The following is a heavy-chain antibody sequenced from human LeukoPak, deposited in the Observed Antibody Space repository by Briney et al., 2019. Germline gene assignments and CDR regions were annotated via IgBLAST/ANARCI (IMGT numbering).Heavy chain of an antibody. Sequence: SETLSLTCTVSGGSISSSSYYWGWSRKPPGKGLEWIGSIYYSGSTYYNPSLKSRVTISVDTSKNQFSLKLSSVTAADTAVYYCARRNRQWLVLAAFDYWGQGTLVTVSS. CDR3: ARRNRQWLVLAAFDY. CDR1: GGSISSSSYY. D-gene: IGHD6-19*01. CDR2: IYYSGST. V-gene: IGHV4-39*01. J-gene: IGHJ4*02.